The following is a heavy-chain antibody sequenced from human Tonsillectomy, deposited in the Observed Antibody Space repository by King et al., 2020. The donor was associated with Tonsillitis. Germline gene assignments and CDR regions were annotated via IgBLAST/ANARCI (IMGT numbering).Heavy chain of an antibody. D-gene: IGHD6-19*01. V-gene: IGHV3-33*01. CDR3: ARDPPKYSSGWYYFDY. CDR1: GFTFSSYA. Sequence: VQLVESGGGVVQPGRSLRLSCAASGFTFSSYAMHWVRQAPGKGLEWVAGIWYDGTNPYYADSVNGRLTISRDNSKNTLYLQMNSLRAEDTAVYYCARDPPKYSSGWYYFDYWGQGTLVTVSS. J-gene: IGHJ4*02. CDR2: IWYDGTNP.